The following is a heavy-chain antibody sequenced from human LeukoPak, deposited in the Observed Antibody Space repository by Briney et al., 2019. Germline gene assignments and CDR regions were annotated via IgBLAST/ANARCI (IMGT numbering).Heavy chain of an antibody. V-gene: IGHV3-23*01. D-gene: IGHD6-13*01. CDR2: TTGSTDAT. Sequence: GGSLRLSCAASGFTFSNYALSWVRQAPGKGLEWVAATTGSTDATYHADSVKGRFAISRDNSKNTLYLQMNSLRAEDTAVYYCARGIAAPSGYYYYYYMDVWGKGTTVTISS. CDR3: ARGIAAPSGYYYYYYMDV. CDR1: GFTFSNYA. J-gene: IGHJ6*03.